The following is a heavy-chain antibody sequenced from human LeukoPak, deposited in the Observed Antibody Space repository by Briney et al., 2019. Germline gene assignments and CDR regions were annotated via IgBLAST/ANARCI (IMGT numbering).Heavy chain of an antibody. J-gene: IGHJ6*02. CDR3: ARDRGTTVVTKTYYYYYGMDV. Sequence: GGSLRLSCAASGFTFSSYSMNWVRQAPGKGLEWVALISYDGSNKNYADSVKGRFTISRDNAKNSLYLQMNSLRAEDTAVYYCARDRGTTVVTKTYYYYYGMDVWGQGTTVTVSS. CDR2: ISYDGSNK. CDR1: GFTFSSYS. D-gene: IGHD4-23*01. V-gene: IGHV3-30*03.